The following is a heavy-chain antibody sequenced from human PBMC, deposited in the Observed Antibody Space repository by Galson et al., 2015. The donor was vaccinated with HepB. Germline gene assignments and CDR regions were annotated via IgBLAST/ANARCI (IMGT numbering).Heavy chain of an antibody. CDR3: AHRQDSSGWSSANWFDP. CDR2: IYWDDDK. D-gene: IGHD6-19*01. V-gene: IGHV2-5*02. CDR1: GFSFSTSGVG. J-gene: IGHJ5*02. Sequence: PALVKTTQTLTLTCTFSGFSFSTSGVGVGWIRQPPGKALEWLALIYWDDDKRYSPSLKSRLTITKDTSKNQVVLTMTNMDPVDTATYYCAHRQDSSGWSSANWFDPWGQGTLVTVSS.